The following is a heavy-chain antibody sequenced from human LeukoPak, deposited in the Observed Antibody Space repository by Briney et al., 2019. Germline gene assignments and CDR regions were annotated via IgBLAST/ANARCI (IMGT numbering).Heavy chain of an antibody. V-gene: IGHV4-59*12. CDR3: ARPSWSSSSSPYYYYYYYMDV. CDR1: GGSISSYY. CDR2: IYYSGST. D-gene: IGHD6-6*01. Sequence: SETLSLTCTVSGGSISSYYWSWIRQPPGKGLEWIGYIYYSGSTNYNPSLKSRVTISVDTSKNQFSLKLSSVTAADTAVYYCARPSWSSSSSPYYYYYYYMDVWGKGTTVTVSS. J-gene: IGHJ6*03.